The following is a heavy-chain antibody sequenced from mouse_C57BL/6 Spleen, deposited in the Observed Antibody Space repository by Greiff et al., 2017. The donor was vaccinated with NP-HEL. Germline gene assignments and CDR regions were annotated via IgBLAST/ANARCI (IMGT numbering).Heavy chain of an antibody. CDR1: GFTFSDYG. J-gene: IGHJ4*01. CDR3: ANYYGSSYGYAMDY. D-gene: IGHD1-1*01. CDR2: ISSGSSTI. V-gene: IGHV5-17*01. Sequence: EVQLVESGGGLVKPGGSLKLSCAASGFTFSDYGMHWVRQAPEKGLEWVAYISSGSSTIYYADTVKGRFTISRDNAKNTLFLQMTSLRSEDTAMYYCANYYGSSYGYAMDYWGQGTSVTVSS.